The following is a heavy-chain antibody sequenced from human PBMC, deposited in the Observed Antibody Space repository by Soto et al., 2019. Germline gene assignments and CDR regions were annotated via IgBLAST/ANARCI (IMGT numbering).Heavy chain of an antibody. J-gene: IGHJ4*02. CDR1: GASITSSGYY. Sequence: QVQLQESGPGLVKPSQTLSLTCTLSGASITSSGYYWSWIRLHAAEGLEWIGYIYYRGTTYYNPSLKSPVTISTDTSKKEFSLTLTSVTAADTAVYYCARATESHYFDYWGRGILVTVTS. CDR3: ARATESHYFDY. V-gene: IGHV4-31*01. CDR2: IYYRGTT.